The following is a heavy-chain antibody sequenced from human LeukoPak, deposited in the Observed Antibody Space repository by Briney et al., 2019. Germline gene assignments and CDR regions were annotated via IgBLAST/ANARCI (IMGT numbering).Heavy chain of an antibody. CDR3: ARKASQYYFDY. V-gene: IGHV1-69*13. CDR2: IIPIFGTA. CDR1: GGTFSSYA. J-gene: IGHJ4*02. Sequence: ASVKVSCKASGGTFSSYAISWVRQAPGQGLEWMGGIIPIFGTANYAQKFQGRVTITADESTSTAHMELSSLRSEDTAVYYCARKASQYYFDYWGQGTLVTVSS. D-gene: IGHD2-2*01.